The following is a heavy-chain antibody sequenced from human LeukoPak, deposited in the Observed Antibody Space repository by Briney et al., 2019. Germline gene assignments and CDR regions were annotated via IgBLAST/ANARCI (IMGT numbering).Heavy chain of an antibody. CDR3: AALSVDYCDSTEPAYFDY. Sequence: SVKVSCKASGFTFTSSAMQWVRQARGQRLEWIEWIVVGSGNTNYAQKFQERVTITRDMSTSTAYMELSSLRSEDTAVYYCAALSVDYCDSTEPAYFDYWGQGTLVTVSS. V-gene: IGHV1-58*02. D-gene: IGHD3-22*01. CDR1: GFTFTSSA. CDR2: IVVGSGNT. J-gene: IGHJ4*02.